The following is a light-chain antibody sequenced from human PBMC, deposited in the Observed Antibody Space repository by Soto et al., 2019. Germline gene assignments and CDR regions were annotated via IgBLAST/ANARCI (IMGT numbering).Light chain of an antibody. J-gene: IGKJ1*01. CDR1: QSISSPY. CDR3: QQYDSWT. CDR2: GAS. Sequence: EIVLTQSPATLSLSAGERATLSCRASQSISSPYLAWYQQKPGQAPRLLIDGASSRATGVPDRFSGSGSGTDFTLTISRLEPEDFAVYYCQQYDSWTFGQETKVDI. V-gene: IGKV3-20*01.